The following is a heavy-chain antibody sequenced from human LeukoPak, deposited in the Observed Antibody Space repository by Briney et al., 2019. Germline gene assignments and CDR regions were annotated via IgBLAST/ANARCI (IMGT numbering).Heavy chain of an antibody. V-gene: IGHV4-39*01. D-gene: IGHD2-8*02. Sequence: SETLSLTCTISGGSISDSDFYWGWICQAPGRGLEWIGNIHYSGHTYYNPSLSSRVAISVVTSNQFSLRLTSVTAADTAVYHCARSYCTGATCPRRWFHPWGQGTLLTVSS. CDR1: GGSISDSDFY. CDR3: ARSYCTGATCPRRWFHP. CDR2: IHYSGHT. J-gene: IGHJ5*02.